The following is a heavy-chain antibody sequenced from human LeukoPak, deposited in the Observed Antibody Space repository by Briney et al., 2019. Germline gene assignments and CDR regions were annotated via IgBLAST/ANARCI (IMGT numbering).Heavy chain of an antibody. V-gene: IGHV3-30*02. CDR1: KFTFSFYD. J-gene: IGHJ4*02. CDR3: VKENTGWSFDY. Sequence: PGGSLRLSCAASKFTFSFYDMHWVRQAPGKGLEWVTFIRFNGNDKYYADSVKGRFTISRDNSKNTLYLQMNSRRGEDTAVYYCVKENTGWSFDYWGQGTLVTVSS. D-gene: IGHD6-19*01. CDR2: IRFNGNDK.